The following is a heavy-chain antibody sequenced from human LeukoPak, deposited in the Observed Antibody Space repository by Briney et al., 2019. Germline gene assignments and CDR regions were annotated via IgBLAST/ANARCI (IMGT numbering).Heavy chain of an antibody. V-gene: IGHV3-53*04. J-gene: IGHJ3*02. CDR2: IHSGGST. D-gene: IGHD6-13*01. CDR1: GFTVSSNY. CDR3: ARGGGYSSSGYFSGQPFDI. Sequence: GGSLRLFCSASGFTVSSNYMSWVRQAPGKGLEWVSVIHSGGSTYYADSVKGRFTISRHNSKNTLYLQMNSLRAEDTAVYYCARGGGYSSSGYFSGQPFDIWGQGTMVTVSS.